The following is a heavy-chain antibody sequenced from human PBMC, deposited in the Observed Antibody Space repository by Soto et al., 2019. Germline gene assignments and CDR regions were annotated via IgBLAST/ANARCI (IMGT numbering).Heavy chain of an antibody. D-gene: IGHD1-26*01. V-gene: IGHV3-30*18. CDR1: GFTFSSYG. CDR3: AKSGQNNWFDP. Sequence: QVQLVESGGCVVQPGRSLRLSCAASGFTFSSYGMHWVRQAPGKGLEWVAVISYDGSNKYYADSVKGRFTISRDNSKNTLYLQMNSLRAEDTAVYYCAKSGQNNWFDPWGQGTLVTVSS. CDR2: ISYDGSNK. J-gene: IGHJ5*02.